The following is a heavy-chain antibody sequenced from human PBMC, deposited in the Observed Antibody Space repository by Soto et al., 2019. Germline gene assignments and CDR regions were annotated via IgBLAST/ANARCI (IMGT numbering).Heavy chain of an antibody. D-gene: IGHD6-13*01. CDR2: IYPGDSDT. CDR3: ARTAAAGKYYYGVDV. V-gene: IGHV5-51*01. J-gene: IGHJ6*02. CDR1: GNSFTTYW. Sequence: GESLKISCKGSGNSFTTYWIAWVRQMPGKGLEWMGIIYPGDSDTRYSPSFQGQVTISADKSITTAYLQWSSLKASDTAIYYCARTAAAGKYYYGVDVWGQGTTVTVSS.